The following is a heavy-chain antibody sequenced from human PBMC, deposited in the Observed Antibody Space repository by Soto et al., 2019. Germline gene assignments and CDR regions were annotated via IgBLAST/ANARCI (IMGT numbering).Heavy chain of an antibody. CDR3: ASAYCGGDCYGDTYYYYGMDV. Sequence: QVQLQESGPGLVKPSQTLSLTCTVSAGSISSGDYYWSWIRQPPGKGLEWIGYIYYSGSTYYNPSLKSRVTISGDTAKNQFSLKLSSVTAADTAVYYCASAYCGGDCYGDTYYYYGMDVWGQGTTVTVSS. J-gene: IGHJ6*02. V-gene: IGHV4-30-4*01. CDR2: IYYSGST. D-gene: IGHD2-21*02. CDR1: AGSISSGDYY.